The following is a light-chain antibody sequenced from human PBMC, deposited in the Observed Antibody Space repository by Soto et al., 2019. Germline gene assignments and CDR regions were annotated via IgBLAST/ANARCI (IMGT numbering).Light chain of an antibody. CDR3: NSFTTSSTYV. CDR2: EVN. Sequence: QYGRTRSASVSASPGHSMTIACTGSSSYIGSYNRVSWYQQPPGTAPKLIIYEVNNRPSGVPDRFSGSKSGNTASLTISGLQAEDEADYYCNSFTTSSTYVFGTGTKVTVL. J-gene: IGLJ1*01. V-gene: IGLV2-18*02. CDR1: SSYIGSYNR.